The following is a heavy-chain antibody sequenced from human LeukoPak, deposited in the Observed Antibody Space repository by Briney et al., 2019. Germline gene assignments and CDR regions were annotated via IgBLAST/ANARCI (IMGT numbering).Heavy chain of an antibody. V-gene: IGHV3-74*01. CDR3: AALTTVTTSSFDY. D-gene: IGHD4-17*01. Sequence: GGSLRLSCAASGFTFSPYWMHWVRQAPGKGLVWVSRINGDGSSTDYADSVKGRFTISRDNAKNTLYLQMNSLTAEDTAVYYCAALTTVTTSSFDYWGQGTLVTVSS. J-gene: IGHJ4*02. CDR2: INGDGSST. CDR1: GFTFSPYW.